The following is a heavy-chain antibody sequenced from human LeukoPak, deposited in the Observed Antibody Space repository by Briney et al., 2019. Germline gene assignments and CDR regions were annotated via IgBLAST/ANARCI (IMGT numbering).Heavy chain of an antibody. D-gene: IGHD3-22*01. CDR3: ARSYDSRGYFYYGMDV. V-gene: IGHV4-4*02. CDR1: GGSISSSNW. CDR2: IYHSGST. J-gene: IGHJ6*02. Sequence: PSGTLSLTCAVSGGSISSSNWWSWLRQPPGKGLEWIGEIYHSGSTNYNPSLKSRVTISVDKSKNQFSLKLSSVTAADTAVYYCARSYDSRGYFYYGMDVWGQGTTVTVSS.